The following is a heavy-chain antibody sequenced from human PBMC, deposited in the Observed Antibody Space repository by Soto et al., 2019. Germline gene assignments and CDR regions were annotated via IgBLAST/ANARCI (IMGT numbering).Heavy chain of an antibody. CDR3: ARDQDILAVSGYYFDY. J-gene: IGHJ4*02. CDR2: IGTSSRSTI. Sequence: PGGSLRLSCAASGFTFSRYSMNWVRQAPGKGLKWISYIGTSSRSTIYYADSVEGRFTVSRDNAENSLYLQMNRLRDEDTAVYYCARDQDILAVSGYYFDYWGQGTLVTVSS. D-gene: IGHD6-19*01. V-gene: IGHV3-48*02. CDR1: GFTFSRYS.